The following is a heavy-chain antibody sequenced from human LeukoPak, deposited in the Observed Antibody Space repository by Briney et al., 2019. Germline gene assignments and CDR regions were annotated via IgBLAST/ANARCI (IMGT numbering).Heavy chain of an antibody. CDR1: GFAVSNNY. CDR2: IYGGDST. J-gene: IGHJ4*02. V-gene: IGHV3-66*01. Sequence: GGSLRLYCGPSGFAVSNNYMRWVRQPPGKRPEWVSVIYGGDSTYYADSVKGRFTISRDNSKNTVYLQMNNVRADDTAVYYCACLSWGLGDDYWGQGTLVTVSS. CDR3: ACLSWGLGDDY. D-gene: IGHD1-26*01.